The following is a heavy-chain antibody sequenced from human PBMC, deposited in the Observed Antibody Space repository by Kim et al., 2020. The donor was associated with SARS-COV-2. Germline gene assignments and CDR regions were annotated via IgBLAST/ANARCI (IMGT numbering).Heavy chain of an antibody. Sequence: GESLKISCKGSGYSFTSYWISWVRQMPGKGLEWMGRIDPSDSYTNYNPSFQGHVTISADKSISTAYLQWSSLKASDTAMYYCARHWGRYCSGGSCLNWFDPWGQGTLVTVSS. CDR3: ARHWGRYCSGGSCLNWFDP. CDR1: GYSFTSYW. J-gene: IGHJ5*02. V-gene: IGHV5-10-1*01. D-gene: IGHD2-15*01. CDR2: IDPSDSYT.